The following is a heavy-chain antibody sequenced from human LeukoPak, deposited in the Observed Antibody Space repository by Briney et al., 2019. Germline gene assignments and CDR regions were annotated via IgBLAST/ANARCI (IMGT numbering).Heavy chain of an antibody. Sequence: GRSLRLSCAASGFTFSSHGMHWVRQAPGKGLEWVAVTWYDGSEKYYAESVKGRFTISRDNSKNMLYLQIYSLRTEDTALYYCARYGNLKVLDVWGQGTMVTVPS. D-gene: IGHD1-14*01. CDR1: GFTFSSHG. J-gene: IGHJ3*01. CDR3: ARYGNLKVLDV. CDR2: TWYDGSEK. V-gene: IGHV3-33*01.